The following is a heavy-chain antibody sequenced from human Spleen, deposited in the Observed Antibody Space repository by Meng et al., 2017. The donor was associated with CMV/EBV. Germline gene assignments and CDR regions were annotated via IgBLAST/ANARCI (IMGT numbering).Heavy chain of an antibody. J-gene: IGHJ6*02. CDR2: IKQDESEK. Sequence: GESLKISCAASGFTFSSYWMSWVRQAPGKGLEWVANIKQDESEKYNVDSVEGRFTISRDNSKNTMYVQMNSLRAEDTAVYYCAKWIGSAVVPGAYVNSMDVWGQGTTVTVSS. V-gene: IGHV3-7*03. CDR1: GFTFSSYW. D-gene: IGHD2-2*01. CDR3: AKWIGSAVVPGAYVNSMDV.